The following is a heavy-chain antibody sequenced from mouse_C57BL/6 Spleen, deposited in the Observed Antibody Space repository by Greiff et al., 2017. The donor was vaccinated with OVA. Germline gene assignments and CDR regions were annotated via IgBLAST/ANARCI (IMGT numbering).Heavy chain of an antibody. CDR1: GFNIKDDY. CDR3: TQLTGTDLYFDV. CDR2: IDPENGDT. Sequence: VQLKESGAELVRPGASVKLSCTASGFNIKDDYMHWVKQRPEQGLEWIGWIDPENGDTEYASKFQGKATITADTSSNTAYLQLSSLTSEDTAVYYCTQLTGTDLYFDVWGTGTTVTVSS. D-gene: IGHD4-1*01. J-gene: IGHJ1*03. V-gene: IGHV14-4*01.